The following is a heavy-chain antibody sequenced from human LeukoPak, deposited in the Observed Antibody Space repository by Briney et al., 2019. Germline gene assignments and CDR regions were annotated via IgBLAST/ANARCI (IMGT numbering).Heavy chain of an antibody. J-gene: IGHJ4*02. CDR3: ASGWLEYYFDC. D-gene: IGHD5-12*01. V-gene: IGHV4-59*01. CDR1: GGSISSYY. Sequence: SETLSLTCTVSGGSISSYYWSWIRQPPGKGLEWIGYIYYSGSTNYNPSLKSRVTISVDTSKNQFSLKLSSVTAADTAVYYCASGWLEYYFDCWGQGTLVTVSS. CDR2: IYYSGST.